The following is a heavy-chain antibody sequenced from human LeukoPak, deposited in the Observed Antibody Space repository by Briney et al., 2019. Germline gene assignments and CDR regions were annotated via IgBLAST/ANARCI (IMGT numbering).Heavy chain of an antibody. CDR2: ISYDGSNK. J-gene: IGHJ4*02. Sequence: GRSLRLSCAASGFTFSSYGMHWVRQAPGKGLEWVAVISYDGSNKYYADSVKGRFTISRDNSKNTLYLQMNSLRAEDAAVYYCAKTHHYWGQGTLVTVSS. V-gene: IGHV3-30*18. CDR3: AKTHHY. CDR1: GFTFSSYG.